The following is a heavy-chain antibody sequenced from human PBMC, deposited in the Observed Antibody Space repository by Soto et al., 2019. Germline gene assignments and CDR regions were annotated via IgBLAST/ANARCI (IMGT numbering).Heavy chain of an antibody. CDR1: GGSVSSGSYY. CDR3: ARADSSGYYFGFDYFDY. CDR2: IYYSGST. V-gene: IGHV4-61*01. Sequence: ETLSLTCTVSGGSVSSGSYYWSWIRQPPGKGLEWIGYIYYSGSTNYNPSLKSRVTISVDTSKNQFSLKLSSVTAADTAVYYCARADSSGYYFGFDYFDYWGQGTLVTVSS. D-gene: IGHD3-22*01. J-gene: IGHJ4*02.